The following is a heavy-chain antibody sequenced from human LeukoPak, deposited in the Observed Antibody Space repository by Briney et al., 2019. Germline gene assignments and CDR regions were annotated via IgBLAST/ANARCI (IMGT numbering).Heavy chain of an antibody. J-gene: IGHJ5*02. CDR3: ARVGCTGGSCYGWFDP. CDR2: INPSGSST. V-gene: IGHV1-46*01. D-gene: IGHD2-15*01. CDR1: GYTFTNYY. Sequence: ASVKVSCKASGYTFTNYYIHWVRQAPGQGLEWMGIINPSGSSTSYAQKFQGRVTMTRDTSTSTVYMELSSLRSEDTAVYYCARVGCTGGSCYGWFDPWGQGTLVTVSS.